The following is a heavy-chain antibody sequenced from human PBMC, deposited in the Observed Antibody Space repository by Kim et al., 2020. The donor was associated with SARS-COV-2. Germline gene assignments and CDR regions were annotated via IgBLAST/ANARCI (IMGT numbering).Heavy chain of an antibody. CDR3: VKGFCSTTSCYRAIAFDI. CDR1: GFTLSNYA. D-gene: IGHD2-2*01. CDR2: VDNNGRST. Sequence: GGSLRLSCSASGFTLSNYAMHWVRQAPGKGLEYISAVDNNGRSTYYADSVKGRFSISRDNSKNTLYLQMSSLRAEDTAVYYCVKGFCSTTSCYRAIAFDIWGQGTMVTVSS. V-gene: IGHV3-64D*06. J-gene: IGHJ3*02.